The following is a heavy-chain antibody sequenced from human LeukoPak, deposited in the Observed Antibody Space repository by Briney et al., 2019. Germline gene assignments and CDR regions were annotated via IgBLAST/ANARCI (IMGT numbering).Heavy chain of an antibody. D-gene: IGHD3-9*01. Sequence: GGSLRLSCAASGFTFNSYAMSWVRQAPGKGLEWVSGISDSGGSTFYADSVKGRFTISRDNSKNILYLQMNSLRADDTAVYYCAKVSESNYDILTGYYTPYYFDYWGQGTLVTVSS. CDR2: ISDSGGST. V-gene: IGHV3-23*01. J-gene: IGHJ4*02. CDR3: AKVSESNYDILTGYYTPYYFDY. CDR1: GFTFNSYA.